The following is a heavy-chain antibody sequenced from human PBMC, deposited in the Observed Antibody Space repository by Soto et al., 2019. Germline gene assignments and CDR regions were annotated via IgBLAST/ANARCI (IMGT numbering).Heavy chain of an antibody. V-gene: IGHV1-69*02. Sequence: SVKVSCKASGGTFSYYTISWVRQAPGQGLEWMGRIVPILGITNYAQRFQGGLTITADKSTSTAYMELSSLRSEDTAIYYCAKAKTTADAFDIWGQGTMVTVS. CDR1: GGTFSYYT. CDR3: AKAKTTADAFDI. J-gene: IGHJ3*02. CDR2: IVPILGIT. D-gene: IGHD4-17*01.